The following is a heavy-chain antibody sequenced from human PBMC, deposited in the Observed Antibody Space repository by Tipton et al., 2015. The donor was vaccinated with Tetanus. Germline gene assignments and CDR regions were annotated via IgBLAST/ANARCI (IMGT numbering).Heavy chain of an antibody. CDR1: GFSLNRHV. Sequence: VQLVQSGGGVVRPGRSQRLSCEAYGFSLNRHVMHWVRQAPGKGLEWISYISYSSTSIYYADSVKGRFAVSRDNAKNSLYLQMNTLRDDDTAVYYCARRGEARANWFDSWGQGTLVTVSS. J-gene: IGHJ5*01. CDR2: ISYSSTSI. V-gene: IGHV3-48*02. CDR3: ARRGEARANWFDS.